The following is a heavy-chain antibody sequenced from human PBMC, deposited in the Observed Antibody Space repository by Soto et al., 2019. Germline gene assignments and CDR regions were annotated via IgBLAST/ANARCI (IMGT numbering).Heavy chain of an antibody. CDR1: GFTFSSYA. CDR2: ISYDGSNK. V-gene: IGHV3-30-3*01. D-gene: IGHD3-9*01. CDR3: ARDQYDIPPYYYYGMDV. J-gene: IGHJ6*02. Sequence: GGSLRLSCAASGFTFSSYAMHWVRQAPGKGLEWVAVISYDGSNKYYADSVKGRFTISRDNSKNTLYLQMNSLRAEDTAVYYSARDQYDIPPYYYYGMDVWGQGTTVTVSS.